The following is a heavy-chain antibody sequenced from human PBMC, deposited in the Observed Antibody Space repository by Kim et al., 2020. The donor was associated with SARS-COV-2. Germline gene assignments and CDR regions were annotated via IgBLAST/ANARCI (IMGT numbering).Heavy chain of an antibody. CDR2: INHSGST. Sequence: SETLSLTCAVYGGSFSGYYWSWIRQPPGKGLEWIGEINHSGSTNYNPSLKSRVTISVDTSKNQFSLKLSSVTAADTAVYYCARGGGLRYFDWLFKPGVDYWGQGTLVTVSS. CDR1: GGSFSGYY. J-gene: IGHJ4*02. V-gene: IGHV4-34*01. D-gene: IGHD3-9*01. CDR3: ARGGGLRYFDWLFKPGVDY.